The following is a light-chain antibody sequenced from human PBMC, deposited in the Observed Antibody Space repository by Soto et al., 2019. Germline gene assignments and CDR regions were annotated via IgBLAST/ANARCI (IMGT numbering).Light chain of an antibody. CDR3: MQAAHWPHT. CDR1: QSLVSSDGNTY. Sequence: DVVLTQSPLSLPVTLGQPASISCRSSQSLVSSDGNTYLTWFQQRPGQSPRRLIYKVSNRDSGVPDRFSGSGSGTDFTLKISRVEAEDVAVYFCMQAAHWPHTFGQGTKLEIK. CDR2: KVS. J-gene: IGKJ2*01. V-gene: IGKV2-30*01.